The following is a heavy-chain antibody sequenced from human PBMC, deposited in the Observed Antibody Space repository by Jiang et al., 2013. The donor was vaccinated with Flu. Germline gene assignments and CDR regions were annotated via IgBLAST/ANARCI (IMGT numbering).Heavy chain of an antibody. CDR2: INPRDGVS. CDR3: AKDSTRWSPDAY. Sequence: QWVATGPPGQGLEWMGIINPRDGVSRCAQKFQGRVTMTSDTSTSTVYMEISSLTFEDTAVYYCAKDSTRWSPDAYWGQGTLVTVSS. J-gene: IGHJ4*02. D-gene: IGHD2-15*01. V-gene: IGHV1-46*01.